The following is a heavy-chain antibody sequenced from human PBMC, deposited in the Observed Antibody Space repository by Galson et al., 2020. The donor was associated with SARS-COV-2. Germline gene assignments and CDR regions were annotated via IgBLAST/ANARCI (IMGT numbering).Heavy chain of an antibody. Sequence: NSGGSLRLSCAASGFTFSDYYMSWIRQAPGKGLEWVSYISSSGSTIYYADSVKGRFTISRDNAKNSLYLQMNSLRAEDTAVYYCARDGVAVAGTWYYYYGIDVWGQGTTVTVSS. CDR2: ISSSGSTI. J-gene: IGHJ6*02. V-gene: IGHV3-11*01. CDR3: ARDGVAVAGTWYYYYGIDV. D-gene: IGHD6-19*01. CDR1: GFTFSDYY.